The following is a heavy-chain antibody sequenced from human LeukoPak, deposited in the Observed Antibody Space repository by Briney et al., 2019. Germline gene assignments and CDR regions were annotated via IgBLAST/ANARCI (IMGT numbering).Heavy chain of an antibody. CDR3: ARDSRITMVRGVIEY. CDR2: ISAYNGNT. Sequence: ASVKVSCKASGGTFSSYAISWVRQAPGQGLEWMGWISAYNGNTNYAQKLQGRVTMTTDTSTSTAYMELRSLRSDDTAVYYCARDSRITMVRGVIEYWGQGTLVTVSS. V-gene: IGHV1-18*01. J-gene: IGHJ4*02. D-gene: IGHD3-10*01. CDR1: GGTFSSYA.